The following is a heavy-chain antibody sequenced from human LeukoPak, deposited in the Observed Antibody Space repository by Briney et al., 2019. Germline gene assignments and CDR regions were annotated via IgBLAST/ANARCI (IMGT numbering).Heavy chain of an antibody. J-gene: IGHJ4*02. CDR3: AREPLRGVSDY. V-gene: IGHV3-48*04. CDR1: GFTFSSYH. CDR2: ISTSSSSTI. D-gene: IGHD3-10*01. Sequence: GGSLRLSCAASGFTFSSYHMNWVRQAPGMGLEWVSFISTSSSSTIYYADSVKGRFTISRDDAKNSLYLRMNSLRAEDTALDHCAREPLRGVSDYWGQGTLVTVSS.